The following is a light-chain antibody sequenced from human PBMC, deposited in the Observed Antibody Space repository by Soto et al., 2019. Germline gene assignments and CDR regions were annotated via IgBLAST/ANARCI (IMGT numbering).Light chain of an antibody. J-gene: IGKJ1*01. Sequence: DIQMTQSPSTLSASVGDRVTITCRASQSINNWLAWCQQKPGKAPNLLIYDASNLESGVPSRFSGNVSGREFTLTISSLQPEDSATYYCQQYNSRSRAFGQGTKVEIK. CDR3: QQYNSRSRA. V-gene: IGKV1-5*01. CDR1: QSINNW. CDR2: DAS.